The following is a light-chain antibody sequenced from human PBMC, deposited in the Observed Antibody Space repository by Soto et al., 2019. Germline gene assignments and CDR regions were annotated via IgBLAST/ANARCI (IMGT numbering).Light chain of an antibody. CDR1: QSVSIN. CDR3: QPCYIGWA. J-gene: IGKJ1*01. Sequence: VLTQSPGTLSLSPGERATLSCRASQSVSINVAWYQQKPGQSPSLLIYTASSRATGIPPRFSGSGSGTEFPFSISCLQPEDFGTYYCQPCYIGWAFGQGTKVDI. V-gene: IGKV3-15*01. CDR2: TAS.